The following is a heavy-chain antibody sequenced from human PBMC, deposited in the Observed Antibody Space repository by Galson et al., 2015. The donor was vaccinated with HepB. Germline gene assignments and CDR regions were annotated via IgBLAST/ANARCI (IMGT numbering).Heavy chain of an antibody. CDR2: ISGSGGST. J-gene: IGHJ4*02. CDR1: GFTFSSYA. Sequence: SLRLSCAASGFTFSSYAMSWVRQAPGKGLEWVSAISGSGGSTYYADSVKGRFTISRDNSKNTLYLQMNSLRAEDTAVYYCAKATMVRGVIDYWGQGTLVTVSS. D-gene: IGHD3-10*01. V-gene: IGHV3-23*01. CDR3: AKATMVRGVIDY.